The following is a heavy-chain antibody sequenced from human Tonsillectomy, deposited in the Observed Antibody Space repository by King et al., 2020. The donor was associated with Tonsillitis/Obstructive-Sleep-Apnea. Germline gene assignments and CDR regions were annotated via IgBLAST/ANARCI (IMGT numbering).Heavy chain of an antibody. CDR3: ARGYVNGFAP. D-gene: IGHD6-13*01. CDR2: IWYDGSNK. J-gene: IGHJ5*02. CDR1: GFTFSSYG. Sequence: VQLVESGGGVVQPGRSLRLSCAASGFTFSSYGMHWVRQAPGKGLEWVAVIWYDGSNKYYADSVKGRFTISRDNSKNTLYLQMNSLRAEDTAVYYCARGYVNGFAPWGERTLVTVSS. V-gene: IGHV3-33*01.